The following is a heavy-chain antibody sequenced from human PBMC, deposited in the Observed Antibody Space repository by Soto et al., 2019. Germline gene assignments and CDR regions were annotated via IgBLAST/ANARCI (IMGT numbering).Heavy chain of an antibody. CDR1: GASIGSSY. CDR3: VRGYYDSRGQSNTFDI. V-gene: IGHV4-59*01. J-gene: IGHJ3*02. D-gene: IGHD3-22*01. CDR2: VHYSGST. Sequence: SSETLSLTCIVSGASIGSSYWSWIRQSPEKGLEWVGFVHYSGSTNYNPSLKGRVTISIDTSKNQFSLKLSSVTAADTAKYYCVRGYYDSRGQSNTFDIWSQGTMVTVSS.